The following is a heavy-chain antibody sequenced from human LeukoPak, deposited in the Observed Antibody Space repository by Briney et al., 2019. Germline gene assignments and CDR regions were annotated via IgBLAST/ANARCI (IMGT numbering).Heavy chain of an antibody. D-gene: IGHD1-26*01. V-gene: IGHV3-74*01. CDR1: GXTFSSYW. Sequence: GGSLRLSCAASGXTFSSYWVYWVHQAPGKGLVWVSRINRDGSSTTYVDSVRGRFTISRDNAKNTLYLQMNSLRAEDTAVYYCARGGYSGSCDYWGQGTLVTVSS. CDR3: ARGGYSGSCDY. J-gene: IGHJ4*02. CDR2: INRDGSST.